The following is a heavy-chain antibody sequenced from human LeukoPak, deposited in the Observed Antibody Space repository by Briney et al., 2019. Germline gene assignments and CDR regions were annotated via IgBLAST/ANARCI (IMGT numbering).Heavy chain of an antibody. Sequence: ASETLSLTCTVSGGSISSDNHFWGWIRQSPEKGLEWIGSISYSGTTYYNPSLKSRVTISLDTSKNHFSLKLNSVSAADTAVYYCAKADPLQLWLNWGQGTLVTVSS. CDR1: GGSISSDNHF. J-gene: IGHJ4*02. D-gene: IGHD5-18*01. CDR2: ISYSGTT. V-gene: IGHV4-39*07. CDR3: AKADPLQLWLN.